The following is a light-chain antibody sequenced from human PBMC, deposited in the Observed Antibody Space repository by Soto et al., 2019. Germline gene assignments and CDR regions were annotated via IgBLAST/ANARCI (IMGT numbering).Light chain of an antibody. CDR3: QQYSGYSGM. CDR1: QSISSW. Sequence: DIPMTQSPSTLSASVGDRVTITCRASQSISSWLAWYQQKSGKAPKLLIYKASSLESGVPSRFSGSGSGTEFTLTISSLQPDDFATYYCQQYSGYSGMFGQGTKVEIK. CDR2: KAS. V-gene: IGKV1-5*03. J-gene: IGKJ1*01.